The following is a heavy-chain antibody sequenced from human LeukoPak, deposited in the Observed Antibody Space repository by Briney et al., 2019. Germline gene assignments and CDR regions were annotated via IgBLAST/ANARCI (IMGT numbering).Heavy chain of an antibody. Sequence: SETLSLTCAVSGVSIINSNWWSWVRQPPGKGLEWIGEIDHSGSTSYNPSLKSRVTMSVDRSQNQFSLRLSTVTAADTAVYYCARILRWGFDYWGQGTLVTVSS. CDR3: ARILRWGFDY. D-gene: IGHD4-23*01. CDR2: IDHSGST. CDR1: GVSIINSNW. V-gene: IGHV4-4*02. J-gene: IGHJ4*02.